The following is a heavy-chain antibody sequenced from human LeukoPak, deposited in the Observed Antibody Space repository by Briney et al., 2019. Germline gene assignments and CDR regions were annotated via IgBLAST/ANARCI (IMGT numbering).Heavy chain of an antibody. J-gene: IGHJ6*04. Sequence: SENLSLTCTVSGASIISYYWSWIRQPPGKGLEWIGYIYYSGSTNYNPSLKSRVTISLDTSKTQFSLKLSSVTAADTAVYYCATGYSTYYYYYAMDVWGKGTTVTVSS. V-gene: IGHV4-59*01. D-gene: IGHD1-26*01. CDR3: ATGYSTYYYYYAMDV. CDR1: GASIISYY. CDR2: IYYSGST.